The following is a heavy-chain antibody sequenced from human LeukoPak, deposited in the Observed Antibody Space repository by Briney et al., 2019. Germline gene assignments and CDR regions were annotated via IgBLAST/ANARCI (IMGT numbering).Heavy chain of an antibody. D-gene: IGHD3-22*01. J-gene: IGHJ5*02. CDR2: IRSEAYGGTT. CDR3: TTYYYDSSGYYPIWFDP. CDR1: GLTFGDYV. Sequence: GGSLRLSCTTSGLTFGDYVMSWFRQAPGKGLEWVGFIRSEAYGGTTEYAASVKGRFTISRDDSKSIAYLQMNSLKTEDTAVYYCTTYYYDSSGYYPIWFDPWGQGTLVTVSS. V-gene: IGHV3-49*03.